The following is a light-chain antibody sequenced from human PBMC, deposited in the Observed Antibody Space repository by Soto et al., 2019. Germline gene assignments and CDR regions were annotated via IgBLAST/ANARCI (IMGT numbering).Light chain of an antibody. CDR3: CSYAGSYFYV. V-gene: IGLV2-11*01. Sequence: QSALTQPRSVSGSPGQSVTISCTGTSSDVGDYNYVSWYQQHPGKAPKLMIYAVSKRPSGVPDRFSGSKSGNTASLTISGLQADDEADYYCCSYAGSYFYVFGTGTKVTVL. CDR1: SSDVGDYNY. CDR2: AVS. J-gene: IGLJ1*01.